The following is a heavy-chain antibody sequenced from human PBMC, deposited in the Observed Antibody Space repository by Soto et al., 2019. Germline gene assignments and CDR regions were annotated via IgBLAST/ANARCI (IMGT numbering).Heavy chain of an antibody. Sequence: QVKLVESGGGVVQPGRSPSLSCAASGFTFSSYAMHWVRQAPGKGLEWVAVISYDGSNKYYADSVKGRFTISRDNSKNTRYLQMNSLRAEDTAVYYCKNDYGDYASAFDIWGQGTMVTVSA. D-gene: IGHD4-17*01. J-gene: IGHJ3*02. CDR2: ISYDGSNK. V-gene: IGHV3-30-3*01. CDR3: KNDYGDYASAFDI. CDR1: GFTFSSYA.